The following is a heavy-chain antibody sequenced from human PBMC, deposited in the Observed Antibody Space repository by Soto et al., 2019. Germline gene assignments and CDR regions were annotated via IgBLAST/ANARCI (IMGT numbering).Heavy chain of an antibody. D-gene: IGHD6-19*01. V-gene: IGHV3-30*18. Sequence: PGGSMILSCAASGFTFSSYGKHCDSQAPDKGLEWVEVISYDGTNKYYAGSVKGRFTISRDNSKNTLYLKMNSLGAEDTAVYYCAKVAYSSGWYQAFDIWGQGTMVTVSS. J-gene: IGHJ3*02. CDR3: AKVAYSSGWYQAFDI. CDR1: GFTFSSYG. CDR2: ISYDGTNK.